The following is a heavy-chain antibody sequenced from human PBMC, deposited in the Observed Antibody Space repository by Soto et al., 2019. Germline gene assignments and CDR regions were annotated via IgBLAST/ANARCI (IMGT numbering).Heavy chain of an antibody. CDR3: TTGIDSSGYYYYYGMDV. CDR2: IKSKTDGGTT. CDR1: GFTFSNAW. J-gene: IGHJ6*02. Sequence: PGGALRVSCAASGFTFSNAWMSWVRQAPGKGLEWVGRIKSKTDGGTTDYAAPVKGRFTISRDDSKNTLYLQMNSLKTEDTAVYYCTTGIDSSGYYYYYGMDVWGQGTTVTVSS. V-gene: IGHV3-15*01. D-gene: IGHD3-22*01.